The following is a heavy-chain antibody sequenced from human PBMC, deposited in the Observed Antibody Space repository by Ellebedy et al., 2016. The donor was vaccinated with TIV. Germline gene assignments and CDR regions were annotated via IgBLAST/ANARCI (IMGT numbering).Heavy chain of an antibody. CDR1: GFTVSSNY. V-gene: IGHV3-66*01. CDR3: ARDRVLWFGELCQSCYYGMDV. D-gene: IGHD3-10*01. CDR2: SYSGGNT. Sequence: PGGSLRLTCAASGFTVSSNYMSWVRQAPGKGLEWVSVSYSGGNTYYADSVKGRFAISRDNAKHTVFLQMNSLNAEDSAVYYCARDRVLWFGELCQSCYYGMDVWGQGTTVIVSS. J-gene: IGHJ6*02.